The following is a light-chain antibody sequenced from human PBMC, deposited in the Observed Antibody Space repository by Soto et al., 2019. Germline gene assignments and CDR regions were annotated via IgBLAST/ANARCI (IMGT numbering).Light chain of an antibody. Sequence: AIQMTQSPSSLSASVGDRVTITCRASQGIRNDLGWYQQKPGKAPKLLIYSASTLHSGVPSRFSGSGSGTEFTLTISNLQPEDVATYYCLQDDAYPLTFGGGTKVEIK. CDR1: QGIRND. CDR3: LQDDAYPLT. J-gene: IGKJ4*01. CDR2: SAS. V-gene: IGKV1-6*01.